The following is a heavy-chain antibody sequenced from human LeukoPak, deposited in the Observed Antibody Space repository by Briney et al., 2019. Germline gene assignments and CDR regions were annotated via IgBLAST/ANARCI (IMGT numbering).Heavy chain of an antibody. Sequence: GASVNVSCKASGGTFSSYAISWVRQAPGQGLEWMGGIIPIFGTANYAQKFQGRVTITADESTSTAYMELSSLRSEDTAVYYCASKGDSSGYYHNWFDPWGQGTLVTVSS. J-gene: IGHJ5*02. CDR1: GGTFSSYA. V-gene: IGHV1-69*13. CDR2: IIPIFGTA. CDR3: ASKGDSSGYYHNWFDP. D-gene: IGHD3-22*01.